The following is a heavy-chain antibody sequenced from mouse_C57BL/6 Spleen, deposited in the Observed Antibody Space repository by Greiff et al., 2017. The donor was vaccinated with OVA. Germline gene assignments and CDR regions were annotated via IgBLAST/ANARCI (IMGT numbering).Heavy chain of an antibody. CDR2: IYPSDSET. V-gene: IGHV1-61*01. CDR1: GYTFTSYW. Sequence: VQLQQPGAELVRPGSSVKLSCKASGYTFTSYWMDWVKQRPGQGLEWIGNIYPSDSETHYNQKFKDKATLTVDKSSSTAYMQLSSLTSEDSAVYYCSRVITTAGYFDVWGTGTTVTVSS. CDR3: SRVITTAGYFDV. D-gene: IGHD1-1*01. J-gene: IGHJ1*03.